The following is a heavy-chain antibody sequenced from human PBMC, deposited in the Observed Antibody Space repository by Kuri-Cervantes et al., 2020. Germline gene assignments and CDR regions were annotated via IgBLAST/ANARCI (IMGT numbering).Heavy chain of an antibody. CDR2: MRNDGSNA. CDR1: GFTFNNYG. D-gene: IGHD5-12*01. Sequence: GESLKISCAASGFTFNNYGMHWVRQAPGKGLEWVAFMRNDGSNAYYVDSVKGRFTISRDNSKNTLYLQMFRLRAEDTARYYCAKDTYSGSSYFDSWGQGVLVTVSS. J-gene: IGHJ4*02. CDR3: AKDTYSGSSYFDS. V-gene: IGHV3-30*02.